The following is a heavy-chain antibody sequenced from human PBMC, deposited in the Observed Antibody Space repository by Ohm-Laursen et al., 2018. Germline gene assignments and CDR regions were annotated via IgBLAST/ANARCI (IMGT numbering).Heavy chain of an antibody. CDR2: IYYSGST. Sequence: PSDTLSLTCTVSGGSISSYYWSWIRQPPGKGLEWIGYIYYSGSTNYNPSLKSRVTISVDTSKNQFSLKLSSVTAADTAVYYCGRSFKLIGASVDYWGQGTLVTVSS. CDR3: GRSFKLIGASVDY. CDR1: GGSISSYY. J-gene: IGHJ4*02. V-gene: IGHV4-59*08. D-gene: IGHD6-13*01.